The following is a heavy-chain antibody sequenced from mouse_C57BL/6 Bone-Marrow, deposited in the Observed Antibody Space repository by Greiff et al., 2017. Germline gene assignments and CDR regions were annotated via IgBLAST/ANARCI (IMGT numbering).Heavy chain of an antibody. CDR3: ARTYYDYEGFAY. CDR1: GYTFTSYW. J-gene: IGHJ3*01. V-gene: IGHV1-59*01. Sequence: QVQLQQPGAELVRPGTSVKLSCKASGYTFTSYWMHWVKQRPGQGLEWIGVIDPSDSYTNYNQKFKGKATLTVDTSSSTAYMQLSSLTSEDSAVYYCARTYYDYEGFAYGGQGTLVTVA. CDR2: IDPSDSYT. D-gene: IGHD2-4*01.